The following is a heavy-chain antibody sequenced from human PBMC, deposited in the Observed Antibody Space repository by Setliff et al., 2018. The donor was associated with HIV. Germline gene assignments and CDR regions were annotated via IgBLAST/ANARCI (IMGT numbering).Heavy chain of an antibody. CDR1: GFTFSSYS. CDR2: ISSSSSYI. D-gene: IGHD1-26*01. Sequence: GGSLRLSCAASGFTFSSYSMNWVRQAPGKGPEWVSSISSSSSYIYYADSVKGRFTISRDNAKNSLYLQMNSLRAEDTAVYYCARDWWELLGNYGMDVWGQGTTVTVSS. J-gene: IGHJ6*02. CDR3: ARDWWELLGNYGMDV. V-gene: IGHV3-21*01.